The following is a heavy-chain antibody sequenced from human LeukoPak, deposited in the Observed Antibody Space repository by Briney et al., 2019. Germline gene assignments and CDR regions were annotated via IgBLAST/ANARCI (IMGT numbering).Heavy chain of an antibody. Sequence: SETLSLTCTVSGGSISSSSYYWGWIRQPPGKGLEWIGYIYYRGNTNYDPSLKSRVTISVDTSKNQFSLRLTSVTAADTAVYYCARAPGGYGSGSRGAFDIWGQGTMVTVSS. CDR2: IYYRGNT. CDR3: ARAPGGYGSGSRGAFDI. V-gene: IGHV4-61*05. J-gene: IGHJ3*02. CDR1: GGSISSSSYY. D-gene: IGHD3-10*01.